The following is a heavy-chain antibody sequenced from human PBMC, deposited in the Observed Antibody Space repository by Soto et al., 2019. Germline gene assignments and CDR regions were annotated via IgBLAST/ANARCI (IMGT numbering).Heavy chain of an antibody. CDR3: ARQGPASILNTWFDP. D-gene: IGHD2-2*01. J-gene: IGHJ5*02. Sequence: TLSLTCTVSGGSISSYYWSWIRQPPGKGLEWIGYIYYSGSTNYNPSLKSRATISLDTSKNQFSLKLSSVTAADTAVYYCARQGPASILNTWFDPWGQGTLVTVSS. CDR2: IYYSGST. V-gene: IGHV4-59*01. CDR1: GGSISSYY.